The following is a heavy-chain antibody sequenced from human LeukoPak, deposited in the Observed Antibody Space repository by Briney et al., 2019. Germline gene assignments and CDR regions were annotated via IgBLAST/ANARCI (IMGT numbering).Heavy chain of an antibody. J-gene: IGHJ4*02. V-gene: IGHV3-30*18. Sequence: GGSLRLSCAASGFTFSSYGMHWVRQAPGKGLEWVAVISYDGSNKYYADSVKGRFTISRDNSKNTLYLQMNSLRAEDTAVYYCAKDLGFITVTGTFEHWGQGTLVTVSS. CDR3: AKDLGFITVTGTFEH. D-gene: IGHD1-20*01. CDR2: ISYDGSNK. CDR1: GFTFSSYG.